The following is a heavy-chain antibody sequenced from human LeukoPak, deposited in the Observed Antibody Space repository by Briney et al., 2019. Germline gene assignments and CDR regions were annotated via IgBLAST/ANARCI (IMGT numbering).Heavy chain of an antibody. J-gene: IGHJ4*02. D-gene: IGHD3-3*01. CDR2: ISYDGSNK. V-gene: IGHV3-30*04. Sequence: DPGRSLRLSCAASGFTFSSYAMHWVRQAPGKGLEWVAVISYDGSNKYYADSVKGRFTISRDNSKNTLYLQMNSLRAEDTAVYYCASGYYDFWSGYYDYWGQGTLVTVSS. CDR3: ASGYYDFWSGYYDY. CDR1: GFTFSSYA.